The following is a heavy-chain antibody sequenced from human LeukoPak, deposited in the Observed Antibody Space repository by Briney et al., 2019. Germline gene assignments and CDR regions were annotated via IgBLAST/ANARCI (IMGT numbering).Heavy chain of an antibody. CDR2: INPSGGST. J-gene: IGHJ5*02. CDR1: GYTFTIYY. Sequence: GASVKLSCKPSGYTFTIYYMHWVRHAPGQGLEWMGIINPSGGSTSYAQKFQGRVTMTRDMSTSTVYMELSSLRSEDTAVYYCARGYVLLWFGELRWFDPWGQGTLVTVS. CDR3: ARGYVLLWFGELRWFDP. V-gene: IGHV1-46*01. D-gene: IGHD3-10*01.